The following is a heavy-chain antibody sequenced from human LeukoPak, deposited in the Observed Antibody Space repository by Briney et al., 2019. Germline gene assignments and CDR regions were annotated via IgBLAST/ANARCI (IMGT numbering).Heavy chain of an antibody. D-gene: IGHD2-2*02. CDR3: ARAGVVPAAINRAFDI. CDR2: IYFNGAT. J-gene: IGHJ3*02. V-gene: IGHV4-30-4*08. CDR1: GGSIRSGDYY. Sequence: PSETLSLTCIVSGGSIRSGDYYWSWIRQPPGKGLEWIGYIYFNGATYYNPSLKSRVSISVDMSKNQFSLKLSSVTAADTAVYYCARAGVVPAAINRAFDIWGQGSVVTVSS.